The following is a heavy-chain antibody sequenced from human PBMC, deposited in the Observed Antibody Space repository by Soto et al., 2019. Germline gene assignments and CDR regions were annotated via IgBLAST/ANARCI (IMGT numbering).Heavy chain of an antibody. J-gene: IGHJ6*02. CDR2: IIPIFGTA. Sequence: SVKVSCKASGGTFSSYAISWVRQAPGQGLEWMGGIIPIFGTANYAQKFQGRVTITADESTSTAYMELSSLRSEDTAVYYCARAGRIVGATMNYYYYGMDVWGQGTTVTVSS. D-gene: IGHD1-26*01. CDR1: GGTFSSYA. V-gene: IGHV1-69*13. CDR3: ARAGRIVGATMNYYYYGMDV.